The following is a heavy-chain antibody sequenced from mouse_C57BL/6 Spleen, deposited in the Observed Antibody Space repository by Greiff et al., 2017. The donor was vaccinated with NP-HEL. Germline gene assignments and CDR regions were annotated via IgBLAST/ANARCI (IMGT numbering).Heavy chain of an antibody. CDR2: ISNGGGST. V-gene: IGHV5-12*01. CDR1: GFTFSDYY. CDR3: AREVTTEFAY. Sequence: DVKLQESGGGLVQPGGSLKLSCAASGFTFSDYYMYWVRQTPEKRLEWVAYISNGGGSTYYPDTVKGRFTISRDNAKNTLYLQMSRLKSEDTAMYYCAREVTTEFAYWGQGTLVTVSA. D-gene: IGHD2-2*01. J-gene: IGHJ3*01.